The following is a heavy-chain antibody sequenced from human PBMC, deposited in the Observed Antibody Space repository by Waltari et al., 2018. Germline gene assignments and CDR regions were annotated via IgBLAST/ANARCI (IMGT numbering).Heavy chain of an antibody. CDR1: GGSISSYY. D-gene: IGHD2-15*01. Sequence: QVQLQESGPGLVKPSETLSLTCTVSGGSISSYYWSWIRQPPGKGLEWIGYIYYSGSTNYNPSLKSRVTISVDTSKNQFSLKLSSVTAADTAVYYCARVYCSGGSCYKRRWFDPWGQGTLVTVSS. CDR3: ARVYCSGGSCYKRRWFDP. CDR2: IYYSGST. V-gene: IGHV4-59*01. J-gene: IGHJ5*02.